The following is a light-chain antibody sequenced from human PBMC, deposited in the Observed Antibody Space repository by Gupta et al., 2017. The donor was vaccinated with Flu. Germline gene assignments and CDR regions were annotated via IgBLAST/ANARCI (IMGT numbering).Light chain of an antibody. Sequence: PSTASASVADTVTITCRASESISAWLNWSNTKPNRAPNVLHCKPSNSQSGVTSRFSGSGSGTEIILTIRSLPPHDFAIYYCQQYNNYPLTFGGGTKVEIK. CDR1: ESISAW. V-gene: IGKV1-5*03. J-gene: IGKJ4*01. CDR3: QQYNNYPLT. CDR2: KPS.